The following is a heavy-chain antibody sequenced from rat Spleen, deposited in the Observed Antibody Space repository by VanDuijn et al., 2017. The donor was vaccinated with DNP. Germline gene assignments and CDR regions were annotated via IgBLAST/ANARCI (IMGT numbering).Heavy chain of an antibody. CDR3: ARSVYYYSSYIPFDY. CDR1: GYSITSHY. D-gene: IGHD1-2*01. V-gene: IGHV3-1*01. CDR2: ISYSGST. Sequence: EVQLQESGPGLVKSSQSLSLTCSVTGYSITSHYWGWIRKFPGNKMEWMGYISYSGSTGYNPSLKSRISISRDTSKNQFFLQLNSVTTEDTATYYCARSVYYYSSYIPFDYWGQGVMVTVSS. J-gene: IGHJ2*01.